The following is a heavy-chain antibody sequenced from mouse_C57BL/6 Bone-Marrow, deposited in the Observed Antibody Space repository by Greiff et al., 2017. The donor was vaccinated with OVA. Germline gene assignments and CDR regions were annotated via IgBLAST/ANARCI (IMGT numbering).Heavy chain of an antibody. D-gene: IGHD2-2*01. CDR1: GFTFSSYA. J-gene: IGHJ2*01. V-gene: IGHV5-4*01. CDR3: ARDGYDVGDY. Sequence: EVMLVESGGGLVKPGGSLKLSCAASGFTFSSYAMSWVRQTPEKRLEWVATISDGGSYTYYPDNVKGRFTISRDNAKNNLYLQMSHLKSEDTAMYYCARDGYDVGDYWGQGTTLTVSS. CDR2: ISDGGSYT.